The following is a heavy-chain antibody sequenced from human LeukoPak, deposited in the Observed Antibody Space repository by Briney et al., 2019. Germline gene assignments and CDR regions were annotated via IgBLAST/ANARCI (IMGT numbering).Heavy chain of an antibody. D-gene: IGHD5/OR15-5a*01. CDR1: GYSISSGYY. CDR2: IYHSGST. CDR3: ARANRVSLYYFDY. Sequence: PSETLSLTCTVSGYSISSGYYWGWIRQPPGKGLEWIGNIYHSGSTYYNPSLKSRVTISVDTSKNQFSLKLSSVTAADTAVYYCARANRVSLYYFDYWGQGTLVTVSS. J-gene: IGHJ4*02. V-gene: IGHV4-38-2*02.